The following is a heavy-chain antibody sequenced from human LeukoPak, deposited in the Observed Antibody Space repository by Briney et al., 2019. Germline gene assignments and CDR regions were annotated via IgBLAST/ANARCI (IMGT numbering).Heavy chain of an antibody. Sequence: PSETLSLTCAVYGGSFSGYYWSWIRQPPGKGLEWIGEINHSGSTNYNPSLKSRVTISVDTSKNQFSLKLSSVTAADTAVYYCARIMITKYYYYMDVWGKGTTVTVSS. D-gene: IGHD3-16*01. CDR1: GGSFSGYY. V-gene: IGHV4-34*01. J-gene: IGHJ6*03. CDR2: INHSGST. CDR3: ARIMITKYYYYMDV.